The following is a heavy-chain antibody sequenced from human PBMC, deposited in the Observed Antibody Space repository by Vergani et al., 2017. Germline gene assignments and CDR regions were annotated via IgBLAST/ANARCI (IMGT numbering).Heavy chain of an antibody. Sequence: EVQLVESGGGLVKPGGSLRLSCAASGFTFSSYSMNWVRQAPGKGLEWVSSISSSSSYIYYADSVKGRFTISRDNAKNSLYLQMNSLRADDTAVYYCARALALQAFSTGYWGQGTLVTVSS. V-gene: IGHV3-21*01. J-gene: IGHJ4*02. CDR1: GFTFSSYS. CDR2: ISSSSSYI. CDR3: ARALALQAFSTGY.